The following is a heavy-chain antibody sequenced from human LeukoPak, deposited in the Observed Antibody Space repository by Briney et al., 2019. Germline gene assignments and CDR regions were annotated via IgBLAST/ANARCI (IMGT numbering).Heavy chain of an antibody. D-gene: IGHD6-13*01. V-gene: IGHV1-46*01. Sequence: ASVKVSCKASGYTFTSYYMHWVRQAPGQGPEWMGLINPTGGSTGYAQKFQGRVTMTRNTSISTAYMELSSLRSEDTAVYYCAREQLVRRYFDYWGQGTLVTVSS. CDR3: AREQLVRRYFDY. CDR1: GYTFTSYY. J-gene: IGHJ4*02. CDR2: INPTGGST.